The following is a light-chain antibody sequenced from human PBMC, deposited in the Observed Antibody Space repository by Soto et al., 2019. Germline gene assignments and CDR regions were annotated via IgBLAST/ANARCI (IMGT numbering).Light chain of an antibody. CDR1: QNIHTN. Sequence: EIVMTQSPATPSVSPGERATLSRRAGQNIHTNLAWYQQKPGQAPRLLFYGASTGATGLPARFSGSGSGTEFTLTINSLQAEDCAVYYCQQRSNWPTFGQGTRLEIK. CDR2: GAS. J-gene: IGKJ5*01. V-gene: IGKV3-15*01. CDR3: QQRSNWPT.